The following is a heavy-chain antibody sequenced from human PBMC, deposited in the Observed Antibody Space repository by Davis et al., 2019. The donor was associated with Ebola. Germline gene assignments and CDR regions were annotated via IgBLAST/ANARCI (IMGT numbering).Heavy chain of an antibody. J-gene: IGHJ4*02. V-gene: IGHV3-30*04. Sequence: GGSLRLSCAASGFTFSSYAMHWVRQAPGKGLEWVAVISYDGSNKYYADSVKGRFTISRDNAKNTLYLQMNSLRVEDTAVYYCARKDYIGDYWGQGTLVTVSS. CDR3: ARKDYIGDY. D-gene: IGHD4-11*01. CDR2: ISYDGSNK. CDR1: GFTFSSYA.